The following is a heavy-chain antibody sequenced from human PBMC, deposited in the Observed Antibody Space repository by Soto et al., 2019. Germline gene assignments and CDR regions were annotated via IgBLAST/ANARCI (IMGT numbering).Heavy chain of an antibody. CDR2: IYYSGST. CDR1: GGSISSGGYY. J-gene: IGHJ4*02. V-gene: IGHV4-31*03. Sequence: TSETLSLTCTVSGGSISSGGYYWSWIRQHPGKGLEWIGYIYYSGSTYYNPSLKSRVTISVDTSKNQFSLKLSSVTAADTAVYYCARSPGAAVAYIYFDYWGQGTLVTVSS. D-gene: IGHD6-19*01. CDR3: ARSPGAAVAYIYFDY.